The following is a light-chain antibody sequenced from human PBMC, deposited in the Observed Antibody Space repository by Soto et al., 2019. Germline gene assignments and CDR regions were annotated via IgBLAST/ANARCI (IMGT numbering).Light chain of an antibody. J-gene: IGKJ4*01. Sequence: DIQMTQSPSSVSASVGDRVTITCRTSQGIGSWLAWYQQKPGQATKVLIYAASSLQTGVPSRFSGSGSGSDFTLTISSLESEDFATYYCQPANSFPLTFGGGTKVEIK. CDR2: AAS. CDR3: QPANSFPLT. V-gene: IGKV1-12*01. CDR1: QGIGSW.